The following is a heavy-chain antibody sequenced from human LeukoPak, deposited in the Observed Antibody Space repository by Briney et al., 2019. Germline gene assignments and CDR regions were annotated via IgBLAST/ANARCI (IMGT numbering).Heavy chain of an antibody. CDR2: IIPILGIA. V-gene: IGHV1-69*04. Sequence: GPSVKVSCKASGGTFSSYAISWVRQAPGQGLEWMGRIIPILGIANYAQKFQGRVTITADKSTSTAYMELSSLRSEDTAVYYCARSPGIQLWSITANYFDYWGQGTLVTVSS. J-gene: IGHJ4*02. D-gene: IGHD5-18*01. CDR3: ARSPGIQLWSITANYFDY. CDR1: GGTFSSYA.